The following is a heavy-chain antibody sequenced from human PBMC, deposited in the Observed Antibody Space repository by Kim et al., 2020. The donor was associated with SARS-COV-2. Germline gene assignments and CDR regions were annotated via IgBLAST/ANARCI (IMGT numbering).Heavy chain of an antibody. Sequence: GGSLRLSCAASGFTFSDYYMSWIRQAPGKGLEWVSYISSSSSYTNYADSVKGRFTISRDNAKNSLYLQMNSLRAEDTAVYYCARARDRPSTYYDYVWGSYPGAFDIWGQGTMVTVSS. V-gene: IGHV3-11*06. CDR2: ISSSSSYT. D-gene: IGHD3-16*02. CDR3: ARARDRPSTYYDYVWGSYPGAFDI. CDR1: GFTFSDYY. J-gene: IGHJ3*02.